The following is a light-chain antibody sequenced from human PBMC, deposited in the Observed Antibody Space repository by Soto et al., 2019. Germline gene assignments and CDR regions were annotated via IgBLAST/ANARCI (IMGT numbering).Light chain of an antibody. V-gene: IGKV1-39*01. J-gene: IGKJ2*01. CDR3: QQSYSTPRT. Sequence: DIQVTQSPFSLSASVGDRVTITCRASQSISMSLNWYQQQPGKAPKLLIYTASNLQSGVPSRFSGSGSGTDFTLTISSLQPEDFATYFCQQSYSTPRTFGQGTKVDIK. CDR2: TAS. CDR1: QSISMS.